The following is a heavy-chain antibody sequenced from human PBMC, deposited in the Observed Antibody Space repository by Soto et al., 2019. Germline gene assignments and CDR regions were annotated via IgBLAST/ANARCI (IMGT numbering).Heavy chain of an antibody. CDR1: GFTFSSYA. D-gene: IGHD6-13*01. CDR2: ISGSGGST. J-gene: IGHJ5*02. V-gene: IGHV3-23*01. Sequence: GGSLRLSCAASGFTFSSYAMSWVRQAPGKGLEWVSAISGSGGSTYYADSVKGRFTISRDNSKNTLYLQMNSLRAEDTAVYYCAKDGFIAAAAIPGKNWFDPWGQGTLVTVSS. CDR3: AKDGFIAAAAIPGKNWFDP.